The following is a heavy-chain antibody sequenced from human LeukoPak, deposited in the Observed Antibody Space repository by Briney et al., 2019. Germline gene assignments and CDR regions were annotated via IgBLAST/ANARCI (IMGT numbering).Heavy chain of an antibody. Sequence: GGSLRLSCAASGFTFSSYAMSWVRQAPGKGLEWVSAISGSGGSTYYADSVKGRFTISRDNSKNTLYLQMNSLRAEDTAVYYCAKGIVLMVYATLDYWGQGTLVTVSS. CDR3: AKGIVLMVYATLDY. CDR1: GFTFSSYA. CDR2: ISGSGGST. V-gene: IGHV3-23*01. J-gene: IGHJ4*02. D-gene: IGHD2-8*01.